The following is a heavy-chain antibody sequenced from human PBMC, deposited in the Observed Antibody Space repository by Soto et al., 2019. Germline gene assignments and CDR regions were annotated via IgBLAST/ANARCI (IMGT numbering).Heavy chain of an antibody. D-gene: IGHD6-13*01. Sequence: SETLSLTCAVYGGSFSGYYWSWIRQPPGKGLEWIGEINHSGSTNYNPSLKSRVTISVDTSKNQFSLKLSSVTAADTAVYYCARVRVAAAGTYYYGMDVWGQGTTVTVSS. J-gene: IGHJ6*02. CDR3: ARVRVAAAGTYYYGMDV. CDR1: GGSFSGYY. CDR2: INHSGST. V-gene: IGHV4-34*01.